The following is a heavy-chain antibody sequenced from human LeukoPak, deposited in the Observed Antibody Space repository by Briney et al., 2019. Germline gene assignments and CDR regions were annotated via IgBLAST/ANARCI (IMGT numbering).Heavy chain of an antibody. CDR1: GFTFSNYG. CDR3: AKAGGAYSSTYYFHY. J-gene: IGHJ4*02. V-gene: IGHV3-30*18. CDR2: ISYDGSKK. D-gene: IGHD6-6*01. Sequence: QPGGSLRLSCAVSGFTFSNYGMHWVRQAPGKGLEWVAVISYDGSKKYYADSVKGRFTISRDNSKNTLYLQMNSLRAEDTAVYYCAKAGGAYSSTYYFHYWGQGTLVTVSS.